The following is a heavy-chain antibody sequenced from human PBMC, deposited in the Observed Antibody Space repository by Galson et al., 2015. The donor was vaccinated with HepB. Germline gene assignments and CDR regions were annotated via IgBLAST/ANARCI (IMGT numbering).Heavy chain of an antibody. CDR3: AACSSTSCYTLGFED. D-gene: IGHD2-2*02. J-gene: IGHJ4*02. V-gene: IGHV3-23*01. CDR1: EFPFSTYA. Sequence: SLRLSCAASEFPFSTYAMSWVRQAPGKGLEWVSAISRSGGTTYYADSVKGRFTIPRDNAKNSVFLQMNSLRAEDTAVYHCAACSSTSCYTLGFEDWGQGTLVTVSS. CDR2: ISRSGGTT.